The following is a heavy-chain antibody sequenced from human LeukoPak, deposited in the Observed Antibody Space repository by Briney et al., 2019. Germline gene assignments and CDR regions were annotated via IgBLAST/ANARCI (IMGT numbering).Heavy chain of an antibody. Sequence: GRSLRLSCAASGFTFSSYGMHWVRQAPGKGLEWVAVISYDGSNKYYADSVKGRFTISRDNSKNTLYLQMNSLRAEDTAVYYCAREGYCSSTSCSFDPWGQGTLVTVSS. J-gene: IGHJ5*02. CDR2: ISYDGSNK. V-gene: IGHV3-30*03. CDR1: GFTFSSYG. D-gene: IGHD2-2*01. CDR3: AREGYCSSTSCSFDP.